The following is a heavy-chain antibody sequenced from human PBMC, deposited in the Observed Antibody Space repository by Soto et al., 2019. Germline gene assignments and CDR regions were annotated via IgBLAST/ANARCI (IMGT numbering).Heavy chain of an antibody. CDR1: GFTFSNYP. Sequence: EVQLLESGGGLVQGGESLRLSCPASGFTFSNYPMSWVRQVPGKGLEWVSSISASGGSTYYADSVRGRFPISRDNSKNALYLQMNILRAEDTAVYYWAKNNLFGSGTKDYWGQGTLVTVAS. CDR2: ISASGGST. J-gene: IGHJ4*02. V-gene: IGHV3-23*01. CDR3: AKNNLFGSGTKDY. D-gene: IGHD3-10*01.